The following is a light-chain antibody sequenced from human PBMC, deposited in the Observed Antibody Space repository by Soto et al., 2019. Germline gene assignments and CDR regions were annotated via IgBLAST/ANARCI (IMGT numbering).Light chain of an antibody. J-gene: IGKJ2*01. CDR3: QQYDSWPPSYT. V-gene: IGKV3-15*01. Sequence: EIVMTQSPSTLSVSLGDRATLSCRARQSVSTYLAWYQQKPGQAPRLLIYGASTRATGIPARFSGSGSETDFTLTISSLQSEDFAVYYCQQYDSWPPSYTFGQGTKLESK. CDR1: QSVSTY. CDR2: GAS.